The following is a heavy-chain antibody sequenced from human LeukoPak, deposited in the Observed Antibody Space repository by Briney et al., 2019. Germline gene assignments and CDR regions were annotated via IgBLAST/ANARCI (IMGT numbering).Heavy chain of an antibody. CDR1: GFTFSSYA. D-gene: IGHD2-2*01. CDR3: AKDRYCSSTSCSCHDY. CDR2: ISGSGGST. J-gene: IGHJ4*02. Sequence: GGSLRLSCAASGFTFSSYATVWVRQAPGKGLEWVSAISGSGGSTYYADSVKGRFTISRDNSKNTLYLQMNSLRAEDTAVYYCAKDRYCSSTSCSCHDYWGQGTLVTVSS. V-gene: IGHV3-23*01.